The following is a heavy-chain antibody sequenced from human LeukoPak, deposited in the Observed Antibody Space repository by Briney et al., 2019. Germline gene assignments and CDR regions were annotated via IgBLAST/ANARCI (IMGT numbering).Heavy chain of an antibody. V-gene: IGHV3-66*01. CDR1: GFTVTSDY. CDR3: ASRGT. J-gene: IGHJ5*02. D-gene: IGHD3-10*01. CDR2: IHRDSRT. Sequence: GGSLRLSCVASGFTVTSDYMSWVRQAPGQGLDWVSIIHRDSRTFYADSVKGRFTISRDNSKNTLYLQLSSLRVEDTAVYYCASRGTWGQGTLVTVSS.